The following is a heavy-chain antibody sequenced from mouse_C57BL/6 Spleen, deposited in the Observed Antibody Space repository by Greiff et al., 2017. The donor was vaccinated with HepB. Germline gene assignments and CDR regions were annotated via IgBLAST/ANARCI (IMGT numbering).Heavy chain of an antibody. CDR2: ISYDGSN. CDR3: ARDAY. CDR1: GYSITSGYY. V-gene: IGHV3-6*01. J-gene: IGHJ3*01. Sequence: VQLKESGPGLVKPSQSLSLTCSVTGYSITSGYYWNWIRQFPGNKLEWMGYISYDGSNNYNPSLKNRISITRDPSKNQFFLKLNSVTTEDTATYDCARDAYWGQGTLVTVSA.